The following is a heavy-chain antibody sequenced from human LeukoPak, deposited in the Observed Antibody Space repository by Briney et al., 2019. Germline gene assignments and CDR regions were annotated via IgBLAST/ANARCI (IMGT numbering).Heavy chain of an antibody. V-gene: IGHV3-7*01. CDR1: GFTFSSYW. D-gene: IGHD1-1*01. Sequence: QPGGSLRLSCSASGFTFSSYWMSWVRQAPGKGLEWMANIKQDGSVQNYVDSVKGRFTISRDNAKDSLFLQLNNLRAEDTAVYFCARDGIMTYAFDIWGQGTKVTVPP. J-gene: IGHJ3*02. CDR2: IKQDGSVQ. CDR3: ARDGIMTYAFDI.